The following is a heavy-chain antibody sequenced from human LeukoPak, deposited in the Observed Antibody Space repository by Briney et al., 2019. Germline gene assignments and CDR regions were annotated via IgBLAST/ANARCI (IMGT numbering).Heavy chain of an antibody. CDR1: GGSISSSSYY. D-gene: IGHD1-26*01. Sequence: PSETLSLTCTVFGGSISSSSYYWGWIRQPPGKGLEWIGSIYYSGSTYYNPSLKSRVTISVDTSKNQFSLKLSSVTAADTAVYYCARGDSGSYYDYYYYMDVWGKGTTVTISS. J-gene: IGHJ6*03. CDR2: IYYSGST. V-gene: IGHV4-39*07. CDR3: ARGDSGSYYDYYYYMDV.